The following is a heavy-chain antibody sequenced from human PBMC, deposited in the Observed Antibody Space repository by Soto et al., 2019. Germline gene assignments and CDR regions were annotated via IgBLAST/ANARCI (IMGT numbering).Heavy chain of an antibody. CDR3: TSGSSGYSHY. V-gene: IGHV3-74*01. Sequence: EVQLVESGGGLVQPGGSLRLSCAASGFTFSSYWMHWVRQVPGKGLVWVSHINSDGSSTGYADSVKGRFTISRDNAKNTLYLQMNRLRAEDTAVYYCTSGSSGYSHYWGQGTLVTVSS. D-gene: IGHD5-18*01. CDR2: INSDGSST. CDR1: GFTFSSYW. J-gene: IGHJ4*02.